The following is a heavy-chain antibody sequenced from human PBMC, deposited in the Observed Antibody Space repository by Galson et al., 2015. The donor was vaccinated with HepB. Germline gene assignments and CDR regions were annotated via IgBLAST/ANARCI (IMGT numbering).Heavy chain of an antibody. CDR2: ISAYNGNT. CDR3: ARVIVGARVKDYYYGMDV. D-gene: IGHD1-26*01. Sequence: SVKVSCKASGYTFTSYAMNWVRQAPGQGLEWMGWISAYNGNTNYAQKLQGRVTMTTDTSTSTAYMELRSLRSDDTAVYYCARVIVGARVKDYYYGMDVWGQGTTVTVSS. CDR1: GYTFTSYA. J-gene: IGHJ6*02. V-gene: IGHV1-18*01.